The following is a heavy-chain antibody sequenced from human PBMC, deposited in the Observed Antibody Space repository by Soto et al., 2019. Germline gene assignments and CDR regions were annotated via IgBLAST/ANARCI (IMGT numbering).Heavy chain of an antibody. Sequence: SVKVSCKASGGTFSSYAISWVRQAPGQGLEWMGGIIPIFGTANYAQKFQGRVTITADKSTSTAYMELSSLRSEDTAVYYCARDAGGYYDSSGYSYWGQGTLVTVSS. D-gene: IGHD3-22*01. CDR1: GGTFSSYA. CDR3: ARDAGGYYDSSGYSY. V-gene: IGHV1-69*06. CDR2: IIPIFGTA. J-gene: IGHJ4*02.